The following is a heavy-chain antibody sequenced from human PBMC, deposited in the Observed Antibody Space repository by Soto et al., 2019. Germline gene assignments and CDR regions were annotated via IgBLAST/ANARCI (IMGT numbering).Heavy chain of an antibody. CDR3: ARDVGPSRIAAAGTRALDY. V-gene: IGHV1-18*01. CDR2: ISAYNGNT. Sequence: ASVKVSCKASGYTFTSYGISWVRQAPGQGLEWMGWISAYNGNTNYAQKLQGRVTMTTDTSTSTAYMELRSLRSDDTALYYCARDVGPSRIAAAGTRALDYWGQGTLVTVSS. D-gene: IGHD6-13*01. CDR1: GYTFTSYG. J-gene: IGHJ4*02.